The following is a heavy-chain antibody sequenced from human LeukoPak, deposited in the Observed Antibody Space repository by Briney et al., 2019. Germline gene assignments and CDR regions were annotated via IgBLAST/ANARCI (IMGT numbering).Heavy chain of an antibody. CDR1: GFTFSSYA. J-gene: IGHJ6*02. CDR3: AKAPDGTTYPPTYYYGMDV. Sequence: AGGSLRLSCAASGFTFSSYAMSWVRQAPGKGLEWVSAIIGSGGGTYYADSVKGRFTISRDNSKNTLYLRMNSLRAEDTAVYYCAKAPDGTTYPPTYYYGMDVWGQGTTVTVSS. V-gene: IGHV3-23*01. D-gene: IGHD1-14*01. CDR2: IIGSGGGT.